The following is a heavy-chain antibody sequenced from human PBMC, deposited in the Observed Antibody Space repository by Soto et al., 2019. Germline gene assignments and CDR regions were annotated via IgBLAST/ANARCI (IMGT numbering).Heavy chain of an antibody. J-gene: IGHJ4*02. CDR1: GYTFTSYD. Sequence: ASVKVSCKASGYTFTSYDINWVRQATGQGLEWMGWMNPNSGNTGYAQKFQGRVTLTRNTSISTAYMELSSLRSEDTAVYYCARGLMELPEYFDYWGQGTLVTVSS. D-gene: IGHD1-7*01. CDR3: ARGLMELPEYFDY. CDR2: MNPNSGNT. V-gene: IGHV1-8*01.